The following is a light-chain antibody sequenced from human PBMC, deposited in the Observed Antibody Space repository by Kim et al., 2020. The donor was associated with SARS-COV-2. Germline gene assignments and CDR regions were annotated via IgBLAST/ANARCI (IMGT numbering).Light chain of an antibody. CDR3: QQYNTWPPYT. CDR1: QSVSSN. CDR2: GAS. V-gene: IGKV3-15*01. J-gene: IGKJ2*01. Sequence: EIVMTQSPATLSVSPGERATLSCRASQSVSSNLAWYQQKPGQAPRLLIYGASTRATGIPARFSGSGSGTEFTLTISSLQSEDFAVYYCQQYNTWPPYTFGQWTKLEI.